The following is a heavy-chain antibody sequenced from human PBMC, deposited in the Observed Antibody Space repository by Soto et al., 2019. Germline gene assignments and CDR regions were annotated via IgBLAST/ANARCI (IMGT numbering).Heavy chain of an antibody. J-gene: IGHJ3*01. Sequence: QVPLMQSGAAVKKSGASVKVSCKASGYTFINYGIIWVRQAPGQGLEWMGWITDYNGSTKYGRKFQDRVTMTTDTSTSTAYMELRSLRSDDTAVYFCARDDFGDLWRSPDVWGQGTMVTVSS. D-gene: IGHD4-17*01. CDR3: ARDDFGDLWRSPDV. CDR1: GYTFINYG. CDR2: ITDYNGST. V-gene: IGHV1-18*04.